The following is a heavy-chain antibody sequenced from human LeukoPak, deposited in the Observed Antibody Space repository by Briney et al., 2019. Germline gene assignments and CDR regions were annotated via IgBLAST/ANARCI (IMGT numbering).Heavy chain of an antibody. J-gene: IGHJ6*03. CDR3: ARVAISRDDFWSGYYKMAMDV. CDR2: IYYNGNT. D-gene: IGHD3-3*01. Sequence: SETLSLTCPVSGDSISSRTNYWGWIRQPPGKGLEWIGCIYYNGNTYYNPSLRSRVTISLDTSKNQFSLKLTSVTAADTAVYYCARVAISRDDFWSGYYKMAMDVWGKGTTVTVSS. CDR1: GDSISSRTNY. V-gene: IGHV4-39*07.